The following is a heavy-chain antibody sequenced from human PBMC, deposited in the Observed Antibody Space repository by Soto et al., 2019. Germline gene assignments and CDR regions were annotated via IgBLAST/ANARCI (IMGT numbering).Heavy chain of an antibody. D-gene: IGHD2-21*02. CDR1: GGTFSSNT. Sequence: QVQLVQSGAEVKKPGSSVKISCKASGGTFSSNTINWMRQAAGQGLEWMGGIIPLFGTANYAEKFQGRVTITADKSTNTEYMELSSLRSEDTAVYYCASKAACGGDCYAFDSWGQGTLVTVSS. J-gene: IGHJ4*02. V-gene: IGHV1-69*06. CDR2: IIPLFGTA. CDR3: ASKAACGGDCYAFDS.